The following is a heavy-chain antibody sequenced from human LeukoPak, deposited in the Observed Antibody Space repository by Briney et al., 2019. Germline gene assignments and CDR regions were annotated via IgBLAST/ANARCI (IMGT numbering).Heavy chain of an antibody. CDR1: GFTFSSYA. Sequence: GGSLRLSCAASGFTFSSYAMSWVRQAPGKGLEWVSAISGSGGSTYYADSVKGRFTISRDNSKNTLYLQMNSLRAEDTAVYYCAKDSSSQYQLLSGGDYWGQGALVTVSS. J-gene: IGHJ4*02. V-gene: IGHV3-23*01. CDR2: ISGSGGST. D-gene: IGHD2-2*01. CDR3: AKDSSSQYQLLSGGDY.